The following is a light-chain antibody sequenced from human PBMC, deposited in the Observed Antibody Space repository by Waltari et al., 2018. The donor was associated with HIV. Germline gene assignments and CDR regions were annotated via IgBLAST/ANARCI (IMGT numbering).Light chain of an antibody. J-gene: IGLJ2*01. CDR3: AAWDDSLNGHVV. CDR2: SNN. V-gene: IGLV1-44*01. Sequence: QSVLTQPPSASGTPGQRVTISCSGSSSNIGSNPVTWSQQLPGTAPKLLIYSNNQRPSGVPDRFSGSKSGTSASLAISGLQSEDEADYYCAAWDDSLNGHVVFGGGTKLTVL. CDR1: SSNIGSNP.